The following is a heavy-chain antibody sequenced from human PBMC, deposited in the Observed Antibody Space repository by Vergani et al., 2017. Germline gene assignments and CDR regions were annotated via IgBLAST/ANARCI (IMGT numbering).Heavy chain of an antibody. V-gene: IGHV3-7*01. J-gene: IGHJ4*02. D-gene: IGHD4-17*01. CDR3: ARDSYGDYVFDY. Sequence: EVQLVESGGGLVQPGGSLRLPCAASGFTFSSYWMSWVRQAPRKGLGWVANIKQDGSEKEYVDAVKGRFTISRDNAKNSLYLQMNSLRAEDTAVYYCARDSYGDYVFDYWGQGTLVTVSS. CDR2: IKQDGSEK. CDR1: GFTFSSYW.